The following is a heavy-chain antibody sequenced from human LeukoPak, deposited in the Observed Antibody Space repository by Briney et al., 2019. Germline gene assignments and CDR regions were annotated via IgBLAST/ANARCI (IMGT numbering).Heavy chain of an antibody. CDR3: ARGYGSLGGWY. V-gene: IGHV3-74*01. Sequence: GGSLRLSCAASGFTFSSYWMHWVRQAPGKGLVWVSRINSDGSSTSYADSVKGRFTISRDNAKNTLYLQMNSLRAEDTAVYYCARGYGSLGGWYWGQGTLVTVSS. CDR2: INSDGSST. CDR1: GFTFSSYW. J-gene: IGHJ4*02. D-gene: IGHD3-16*01.